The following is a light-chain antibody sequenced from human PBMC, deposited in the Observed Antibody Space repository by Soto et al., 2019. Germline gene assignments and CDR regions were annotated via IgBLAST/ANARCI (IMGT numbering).Light chain of an antibody. V-gene: IGKV3-20*01. Sequence: EIVLTQAPGTLSLSPGERATLSCRASQSVSSSYLAWYQQKPGQAPRLLIYGASSRATGIPDRFSGSGSGTDFTLTISRLEPEDLAVYYCQQYGGSPRTFGQGTKV. CDR3: QQYGGSPRT. CDR1: QSVSSSY. J-gene: IGKJ1*01. CDR2: GAS.